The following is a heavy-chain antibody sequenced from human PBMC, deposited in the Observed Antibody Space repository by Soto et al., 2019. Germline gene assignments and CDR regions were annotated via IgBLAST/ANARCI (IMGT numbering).Heavy chain of an antibody. Sequence: SETLSLTCTVSGGSISSGGYYWSWIRQHPGKGLEWIGYIYYSGSTYYNPSLKSRVTISVDTSKNQFSLKLSSVTAADTAVYYCARGLVVAYDYWGQGTLVTVSS. CDR1: GGSISSGGYY. CDR3: ARGLVVAYDY. J-gene: IGHJ4*02. V-gene: IGHV4-31*03. D-gene: IGHD2-21*01. CDR2: IYYSGST.